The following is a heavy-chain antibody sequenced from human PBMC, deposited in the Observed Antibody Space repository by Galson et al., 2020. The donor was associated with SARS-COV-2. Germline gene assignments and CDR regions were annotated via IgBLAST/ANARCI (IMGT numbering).Heavy chain of an antibody. CDR2: ISGYNADT. CDR1: GYTFSRFG. J-gene: IGHJ3*02. Sequence: ASVKVSCKASGYTFSRFGISWVRQAPGQGLEWMGWISGYNADTHYPEKFQDGVTLTTDTSTNTAYMELRSLRSDDTAIYYCARTGEASGASDIWGQGTMVTVSS. CDR3: ARTGEASGASDI. D-gene: IGHD3-16*01. V-gene: IGHV1-18*04.